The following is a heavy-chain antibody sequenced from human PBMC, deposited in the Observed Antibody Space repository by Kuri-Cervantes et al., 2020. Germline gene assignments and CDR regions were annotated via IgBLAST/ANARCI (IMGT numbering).Heavy chain of an antibody. CDR1: GFTFSDYY. D-gene: IGHD4-23*01. CDR2: ISSSGSTI. J-gene: IGHJ4*02. V-gene: IGHV3-11*04. CDR3: ARAPPAGGKDRGVDY. Sequence: GESLKISCAASGFTFSDYYMSWIRQAPGKGLEWVSYISSSGSTIYYADSVKGRFTISRDNAKNSLYLQMNSLRAEDTAVYYCARAPPAGGKDRGVDYWGQGTLVTVSS.